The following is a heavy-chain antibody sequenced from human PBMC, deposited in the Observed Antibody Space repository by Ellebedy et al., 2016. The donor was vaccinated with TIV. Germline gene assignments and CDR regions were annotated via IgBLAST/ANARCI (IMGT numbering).Heavy chain of an antibody. CDR2: IIPFFGTG. CDR3: ARDKRQNWNDPYYWLGP. CDR1: GYDFTGYD. Sequence: SVKVSCXASGYDFTGYDINWVRQAPGQGLEWMGGIIPFFGTGNYAQKFQGRLTITSDESTATVYMELHSLRSEDTALYYCARDKRQNWNDPYYWLGPWGQGTLVTVSS. D-gene: IGHD1-1*01. J-gene: IGHJ5*02. V-gene: IGHV1-69*13.